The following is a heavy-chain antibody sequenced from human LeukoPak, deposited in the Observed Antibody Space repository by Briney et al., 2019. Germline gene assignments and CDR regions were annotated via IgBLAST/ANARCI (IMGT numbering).Heavy chain of an antibody. CDR3: ARRMGSGYDFGY. Sequence: ASVKVSCKASGYTFSGHYIHWVRQAPGQGLEWMGWISPLSGSTNYAQKFQGRVTMTRDTSISTAYMELSSLRIDDTAVYYCARRMGSGYDFGYWGQGTLVTVSS. CDR1: GYTFSGHY. D-gene: IGHD5-12*01. V-gene: IGHV1-2*02. CDR2: ISPLSGST. J-gene: IGHJ4*02.